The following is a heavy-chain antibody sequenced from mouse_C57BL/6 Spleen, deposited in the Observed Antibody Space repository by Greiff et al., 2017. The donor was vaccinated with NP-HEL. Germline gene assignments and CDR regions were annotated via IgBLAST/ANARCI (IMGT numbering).Heavy chain of an antibody. CDR1: GYTFTSYW. Sequence: QVQLQQPGAELVMPGASVKLSCKASGYTFTSYWMHWVKQRPGQGLEWIGEIDPSDSYTNYNQKFKGKSTLTVDKSSSTAYMQLSSLTSEDSAVYYCARTAQVPFAYWGQGTLGTVSA. CDR3: ARTAQVPFAY. V-gene: IGHV1-69*01. CDR2: IDPSDSYT. D-gene: IGHD3-2*02. J-gene: IGHJ3*01.